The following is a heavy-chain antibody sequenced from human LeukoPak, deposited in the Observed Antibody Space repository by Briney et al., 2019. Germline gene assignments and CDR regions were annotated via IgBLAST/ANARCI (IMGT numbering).Heavy chain of an antibody. D-gene: IGHD6-19*01. CDR1: GFTFSSYE. J-gene: IGHJ4*02. V-gene: IGHV3-48*03. CDR3: AREKIAVAGRGFDY. Sequence: PGGSLRLSCAASGFTFSSYEMNWVRQAPGKGLEWVSYISSSGSTIYYADSVKGRFTISKDNAKNSLYLQMNSLRAEDTPVYYCAREKIAVAGRGFDYWGQGTLVTVSS. CDR2: ISSSGSTI.